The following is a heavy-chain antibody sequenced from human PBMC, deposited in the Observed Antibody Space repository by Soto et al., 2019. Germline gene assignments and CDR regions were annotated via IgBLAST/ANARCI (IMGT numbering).Heavy chain of an antibody. CDR2: IYWNDDK. J-gene: IGHJ4*02. CDR1: GFSLTTNGVG. Sequence: SGPTLVNPTQTLTLTCTFSGFSLTTNGVGVGWIRQPPGKALEWLALIYWNDDKRYRPSLKTRLTISKDTSKNQVVLTMTNMDPGDTGTYFCAHSPFYDHSGYPYYWGQGTLVTVSS. D-gene: IGHD3-22*01. CDR3: AHSPFYDHSGYPYY. V-gene: IGHV2-5*01.